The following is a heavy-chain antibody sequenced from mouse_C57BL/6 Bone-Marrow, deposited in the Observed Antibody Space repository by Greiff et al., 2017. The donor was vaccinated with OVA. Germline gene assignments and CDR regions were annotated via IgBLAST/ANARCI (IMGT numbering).Heavy chain of an antibody. Sequence: VQLQQSGAELARPGASVKLSCKASGYTFTSYGISWVKQRTGQGLEWIGEIYPRSGNTYYNEKFKDKATLAADKSSSTADMELSSLTTEESAVFFCARCVGGSSYAMGYWGQGTSVSVYS. CDR2: IYPRSGNT. CDR3: ARCVGGSSYAMGY. V-gene: IGHV1-81*01. CDR1: GYTFTSYG. J-gene: IGHJ4*01. D-gene: IGHD1-1*01.